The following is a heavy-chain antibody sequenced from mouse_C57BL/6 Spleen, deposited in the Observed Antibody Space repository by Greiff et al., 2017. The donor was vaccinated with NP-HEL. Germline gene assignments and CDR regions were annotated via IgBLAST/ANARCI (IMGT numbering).Heavy chain of an antibody. V-gene: IGHV1-50*01. J-gene: IGHJ4*01. CDR2: IDPSDSYT. D-gene: IGHD2-4*01. CDR1: GYTFTSYW. Sequence: VQLQQPGAELVKPGASVKLSCKASGYTFTSYWMQWVKQRPGQGLEWIGEIDPSDSYTNYNQKFKGKATLTVDTSSSTAYMQLSSLTSEDSAVYYCARGSIYYDYDGGYAMDYRGQGTSVTVSS. CDR3: ARGSIYYDYDGGYAMDY.